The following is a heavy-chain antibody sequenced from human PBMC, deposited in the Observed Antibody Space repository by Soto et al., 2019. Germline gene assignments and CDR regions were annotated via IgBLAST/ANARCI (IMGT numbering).Heavy chain of an antibody. CDR3: VRESASYSSSSGSYWYFDL. D-gene: IGHD6-6*01. Sequence: ESGGGLVRPGGSLRLSCAASGFIFSTYSMNWVRQAPGQGLEWVSYISSGSATIYYADSVKGRFTISRDNAENSLYLQMNSLTDEDTAVYYCVRESASYSSSSGSYWYFDLWGRGTVTTVSS. V-gene: IGHV3-48*02. CDR2: ISSGSATI. J-gene: IGHJ2*01. CDR1: GFIFSTYS.